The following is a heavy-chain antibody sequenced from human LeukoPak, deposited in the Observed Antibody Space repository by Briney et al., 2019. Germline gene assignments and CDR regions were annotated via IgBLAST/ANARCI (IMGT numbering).Heavy chain of an antibody. CDR2: ISSGSKYT. D-gene: IGHD3-22*01. Sequence: PGGSLRLSCADSGFSFSTYTMNWVRQAPGKGLEWVSSISSGSKYTYYANSVQGRFTISRDNAKNSLYLQMNSLRAEDTAVCYCARGIDSNPSSFDYWGQGTLVTVSS. CDR1: GFSFSTYT. V-gene: IGHV3-21*01. CDR3: ARGIDSNPSSFDY. J-gene: IGHJ4*02.